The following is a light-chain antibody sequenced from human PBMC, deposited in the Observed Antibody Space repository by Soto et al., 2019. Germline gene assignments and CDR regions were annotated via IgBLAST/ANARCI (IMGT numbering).Light chain of an antibody. CDR3: QQRGNWVT. V-gene: IGKV3-11*01. J-gene: IGKJ4*01. CDR1: QSISSY. CDR2: DAS. Sequence: IVLTQSPATLSLSPGERATLSCRASQSISSYLAWYQQKPGQAPRLLIYDASNRAADLPDRFSGGGSGTDFTLTISCLEPEDFAVYYCQQRGNWVTFGGGTRVEIK.